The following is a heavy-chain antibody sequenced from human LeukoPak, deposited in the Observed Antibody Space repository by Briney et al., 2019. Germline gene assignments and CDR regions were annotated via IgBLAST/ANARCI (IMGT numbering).Heavy chain of an antibody. CDR2: IWFDGTSK. Sequence: PGRSLRLSCAASSFTFSNYGMHWVRQAPGKGLEWVAVIWFDGTSKYYADSVKGRFTISRDNSKNTLYLQMNSLRAEDTAVYYRAKDRSWASGYNHPGYWGQGTLVTVSS. V-gene: IGHV3-33*06. D-gene: IGHD5-12*01. J-gene: IGHJ4*02. CDR3: AKDRSWASGYNHPGY. CDR1: SFTFSNYG.